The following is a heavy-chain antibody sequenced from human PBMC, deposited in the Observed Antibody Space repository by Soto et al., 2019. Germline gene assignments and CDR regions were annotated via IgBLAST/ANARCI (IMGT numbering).Heavy chain of an antibody. V-gene: IGHV4-59*01. Sequence: SETLSLTCTVSGGSISSYYWSWIRQPPGKGLEWIGYIYYSGSTNYNPSLKSRVTISVDTSKNQFSLKLSSVTAADTAVYYCASSTKGQTIGSWGQGTLVTVSS. CDR2: IYYSGST. D-gene: IGHD3-3*01. J-gene: IGHJ4*02. CDR1: GGSISSYY. CDR3: ASSTKGQTIGS.